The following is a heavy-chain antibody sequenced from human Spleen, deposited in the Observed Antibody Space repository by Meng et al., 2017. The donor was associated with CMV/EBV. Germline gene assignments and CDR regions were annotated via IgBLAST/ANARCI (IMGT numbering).Heavy chain of an antibody. CDR2: IYYSGST. D-gene: IGHD3-22*01. CDR1: GGSISSSSYY. Sequence: LQLEESGPGLAKPSETLSLTCTVSGGSISSSSYYWGWIRQPPGKGLEWIGSIYYSGSTYYNPSLKSRVTISVDTSKNQFSLKLSSVTAADTAVYYCARGRSGYYGGPYFDYWGQGTLVTVSS. J-gene: IGHJ4*02. CDR3: ARGRSGYYGGPYFDY. V-gene: IGHV4-39*01.